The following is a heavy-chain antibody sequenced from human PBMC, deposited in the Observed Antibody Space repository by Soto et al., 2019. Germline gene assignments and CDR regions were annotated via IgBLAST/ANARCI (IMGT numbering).Heavy chain of an antibody. V-gene: IGHV3-53*01. J-gene: IGHJ4*02. Sequence: GGSLRLSCAASGLSVRINYMSWVRQAPGKGLEWVSIIYGAGVTSYADSVKGRFTVSRDNSKNTLYLQMSSLRAEDTAVYYCARDADTTSAFAHWGQGTLVTVSS. CDR3: ARDADTTSAFAH. CDR2: IYGAGVT. CDR1: GLSVRINY.